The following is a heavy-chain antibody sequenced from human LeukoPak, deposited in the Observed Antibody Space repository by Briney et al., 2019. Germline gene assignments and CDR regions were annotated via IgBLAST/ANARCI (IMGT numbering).Heavy chain of an antibody. CDR3: ARDVNSSGWYLFGY. J-gene: IGHJ4*02. V-gene: IGHV3-30-3*01. CDR2: ISYDGSNK. CDR1: GFTFSSYA. Sequence: PGGSLRLSCAASGFTFSSYAMHWVRQAPGKGLEWVAVISYDGSNKYYADSVKGRFPISRDNSKNTLYLQMNSLRAEDTAVYYCARDVNSSGWYLFGYWGQGTLVTVSS. D-gene: IGHD6-19*01.